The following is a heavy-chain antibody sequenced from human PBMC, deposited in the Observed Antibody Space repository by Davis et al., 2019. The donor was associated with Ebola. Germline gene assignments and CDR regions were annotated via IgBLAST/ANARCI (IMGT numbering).Heavy chain of an antibody. CDR3: VANDNDSSGYSDH. D-gene: IGHD3-22*01. V-gene: IGHV1-18*04. CDR2: ISGNSGNT. CDR1: GHSFTNYG. J-gene: IGHJ5*02. Sequence: ASVKVSCKASGHSFTNYGISWVRQAPGQGLEWMGWISGNSGNTNYEQKVQGRVTMTIDTSTNTVYMELRSLRSDDTAVYYCVANDNDSSGYSDHWGQGTQVTVSS.